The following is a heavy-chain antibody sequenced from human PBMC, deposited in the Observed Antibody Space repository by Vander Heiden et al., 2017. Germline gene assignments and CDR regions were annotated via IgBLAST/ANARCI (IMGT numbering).Heavy chain of an antibody. J-gene: IGHJ3*02. Sequence: QVQLQESGPGLVKPSETLSLTCTVSGGSISSYYWSWIRQPPGKGLEWIGYIYYSGSTNDNPSLKSRVTISVDTSKIQFSLQLRSVTAADTAVYDCAIYDGDAFDIWGQGTMVTVPS. CDR2: IYYSGST. CDR1: GGSISSYY. V-gene: IGHV4-59*01. D-gene: IGHD3-10*01. CDR3: AIYDGDAFDI.